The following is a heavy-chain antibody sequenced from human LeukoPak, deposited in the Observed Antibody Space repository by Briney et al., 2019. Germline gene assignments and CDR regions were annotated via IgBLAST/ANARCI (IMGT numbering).Heavy chain of an antibody. CDR1: GFTFSSYG. V-gene: IGHV3-30*18. CDR3: ANSPEARLAARYYYYGMDV. Sequence: GGSLRLSCAASGFTFSSYGMHWVRQAPGKGLEWVAVISYDGSNKYYADSVKGRFTISRDNSENTLYLQMNSLKPEDTALYYCANSPEARLAARYYYYGMDVWGQGTTVTVSS. D-gene: IGHD6-6*01. J-gene: IGHJ6*02. CDR2: ISYDGSNK.